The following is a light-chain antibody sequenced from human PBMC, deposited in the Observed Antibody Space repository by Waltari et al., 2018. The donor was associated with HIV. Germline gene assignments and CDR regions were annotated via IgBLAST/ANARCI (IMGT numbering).Light chain of an antibody. Sequence: QSALTQPRSVSGSPGQSVPISCTGASSDVGFYNYVSWYQQHPGKAPKLMIYDVNKRPSGVPDRFSGSKSGNTASLTISGLQAEDEADYYCCSYAGSFWVFGGGTKLTVL. CDR2: DVN. V-gene: IGLV2-11*01. J-gene: IGLJ3*02. CDR1: SSDVGFYNY. CDR3: CSYAGSFWV.